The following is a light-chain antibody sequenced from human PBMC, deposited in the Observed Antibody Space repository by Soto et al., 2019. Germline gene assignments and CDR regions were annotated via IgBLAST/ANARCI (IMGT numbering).Light chain of an antibody. Sequence: DIQMTQSPSTLPASVGDRVTITCRASQSISSWLAWYRQKPGKAPKLLIYKASSLESGVPSRFSGSESGAVFTLTISSLQPDDFATYYCQQLHSYPITFGQGTRLE. J-gene: IGKJ5*01. CDR2: KAS. CDR3: QQLHSYPIT. V-gene: IGKV1-5*03. CDR1: QSISSW.